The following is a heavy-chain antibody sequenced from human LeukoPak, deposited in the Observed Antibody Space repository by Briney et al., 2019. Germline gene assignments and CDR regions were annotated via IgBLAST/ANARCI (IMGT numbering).Heavy chain of an antibody. Sequence: SETLSLTCAVYGGSFSDYYWGWIRQPPGKGLEWIGTIYYSGSTYYNPSLKSRVTIFVDTSKNQFSLKLNSVTAADTAVYYCARHSRGLDYWGQGTLVTVSS. D-gene: IGHD6-19*01. CDR2: IYYSGST. CDR3: ARHSRGLDY. V-gene: IGHV4-39*01. CDR1: GGSFSDYY. J-gene: IGHJ4*02.